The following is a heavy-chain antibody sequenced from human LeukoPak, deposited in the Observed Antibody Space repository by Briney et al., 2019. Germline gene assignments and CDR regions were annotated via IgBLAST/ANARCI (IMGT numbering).Heavy chain of an antibody. CDR2: ISGSGGST. J-gene: IGHJ4*02. Sequence: GGSLRLSCAAAGFTFSSYAMSWVRQAPGKGLEWVSAISGSGGSTYYADSVRGRFTISRDNSKNTLYLQMNSLRAEDTAVYYRAKDYSYGHPFDYWGQGTLVTVSS. V-gene: IGHV3-23*01. D-gene: IGHD5-18*01. CDR1: GFTFSSYA. CDR3: AKDYSYGHPFDY.